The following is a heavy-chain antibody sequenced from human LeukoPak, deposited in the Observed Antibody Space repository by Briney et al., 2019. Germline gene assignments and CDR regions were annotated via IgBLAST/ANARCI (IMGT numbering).Heavy chain of an antibody. CDR3: AKPANRYCSSTSCSPFDY. D-gene: IGHD2-2*01. Sequence: GGSLRLSCAASGFTFDDYAMHWVRQAPGKGLEWVSGISWNSGSIGYADSVKGRFTISRDNAKNSLYLQMNSLRAEDTALYYCAKPANRYCSSTSCSPFDYWGQGTLVTVSS. J-gene: IGHJ4*02. CDR2: ISWNSGSI. CDR1: GFTFDDYA. V-gene: IGHV3-9*01.